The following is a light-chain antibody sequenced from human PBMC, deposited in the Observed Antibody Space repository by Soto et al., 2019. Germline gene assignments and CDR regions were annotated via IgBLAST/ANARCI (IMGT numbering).Light chain of an antibody. CDR1: QSVSSY. Sequence: EIVLTQSPATLSLSPLERATLSFMASQSVSSYLAWYQQKPGQAPRLLIYDASNRATGIPARFSGSGSGTDFTLTISSLEPEDFAVYYCQQRSNWPLTFGGGTKVDI. V-gene: IGKV3-11*01. J-gene: IGKJ4*01. CDR3: QQRSNWPLT. CDR2: DAS.